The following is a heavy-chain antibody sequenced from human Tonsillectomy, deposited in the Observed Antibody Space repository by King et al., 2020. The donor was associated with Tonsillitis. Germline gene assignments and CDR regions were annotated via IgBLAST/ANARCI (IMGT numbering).Heavy chain of an antibody. CDR1: GGSISSYY. Sequence: VQLQESGPGLVKPSETLSLTCTVSGGSISSYYWSWIRQPPGKGLEWIGYIYYSGSTNSNPSLKSPVTISVDTSKTQFSLKLSAVTAADTAVYYCARRTPGSGGYDYWGQGTLVTVSS. CDR2: IYYSGST. D-gene: IGHD3-10*01. CDR3: ARRTPGSGGYDY. V-gene: IGHV4-59*08. J-gene: IGHJ4*02.